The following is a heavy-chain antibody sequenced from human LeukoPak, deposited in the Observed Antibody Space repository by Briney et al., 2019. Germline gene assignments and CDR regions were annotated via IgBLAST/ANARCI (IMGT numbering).Heavy chain of an antibody. D-gene: IGHD3-3*01. CDR1: GYTFTGYY. CDR2: INPNSGGT. V-gene: IGHV1-2*02. Sequence: ASVKVSCKASGYTFTGYYMHWVRQAPGQGLEWMGWINPNSGGTNYAQKFQGRVTMTRDTSISTAYMELSRLRSDDTAVYYCARGPRARLVPGLRFLEWLLGEWGQGALVTVSS. J-gene: IGHJ4*02. CDR3: ARGPRARLVPGLRFLEWLLGE.